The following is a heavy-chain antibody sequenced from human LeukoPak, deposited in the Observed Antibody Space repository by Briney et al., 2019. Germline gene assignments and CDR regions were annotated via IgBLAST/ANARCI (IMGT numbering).Heavy chain of an antibody. CDR3: AKTSTYYYGSGILRGTYYFDY. CDR2: ISGSGGST. J-gene: IGHJ4*02. V-gene: IGHV3-23*01. D-gene: IGHD3-10*01. CDR1: GFTFSSYA. Sequence: GGSLRLSCAASGFTFSSYAMSWVRQAPGKGLEWVSAISGSGGSTYYADSVKGRFTISRDNSKNTLYLQMNSLRAEDTAVYYCAKTSTYYYGSGILRGTYYFDYWGQGTLVTVSS.